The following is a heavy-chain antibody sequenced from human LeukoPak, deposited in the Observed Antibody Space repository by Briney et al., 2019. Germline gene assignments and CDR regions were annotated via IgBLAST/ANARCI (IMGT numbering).Heavy chain of an antibody. CDR3: ARDARGYYYYGMDV. D-gene: IGHD3-10*01. CDR2: IYTSGST. CDR1: GGSISSGSYY. V-gene: IGHV4-61*02. Sequence: PSETLSLTCTVSGGSISSGSYYWGWIRQPAGKGPEWIGRIYTSGSTNYNPSLKSRVTISVDTSKNQFSLKLSSVTAADTAVYYCARDARGYYYYGMDVWGQGTTVTVSS. J-gene: IGHJ6*02.